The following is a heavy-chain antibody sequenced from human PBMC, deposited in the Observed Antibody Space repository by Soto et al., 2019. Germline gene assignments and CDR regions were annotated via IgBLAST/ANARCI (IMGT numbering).Heavy chain of an antibody. J-gene: IGHJ1*01. CDR3: AKDLQPNTGARCGS. CDR2: ISSDGNNK. V-gene: IGHV3-30*18. D-gene: IGHD1-1*01. Sequence: QVQLVESGGGAVQPGRSLRLSCAASGFTFDSHGMHWVRQAPGKGLEWVAVISSDGNNKYYADTVRGRFTIPRDNFNNILYPPWSRPRSEDTAVYCIAKDLQPNTGARCGSWGQWTGVTVPS. CDR1: GFTFDSHG.